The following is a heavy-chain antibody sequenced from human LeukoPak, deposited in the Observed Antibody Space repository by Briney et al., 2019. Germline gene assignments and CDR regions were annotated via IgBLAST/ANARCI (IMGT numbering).Heavy chain of an antibody. Sequence: SETLSLTCTVSGGSISSYYWSWIRQPPGKGLEWIGYIYYSGSTNYNPSLKSRVTTSVDTSKNQFSLKLSSVTAADTAVYYCARHKLRWSSPYYYYGMDVWGQGTTVTVSS. CDR2: IYYSGST. V-gene: IGHV4-59*08. CDR3: ARHKLRWSSPYYYYGMDV. CDR1: GGSISSYY. J-gene: IGHJ6*02. D-gene: IGHD4-23*01.